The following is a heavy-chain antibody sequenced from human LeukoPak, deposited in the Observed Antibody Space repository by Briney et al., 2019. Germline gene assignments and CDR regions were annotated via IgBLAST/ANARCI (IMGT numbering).Heavy chain of an antibody. CDR3: ARESMAYCGGDCYRDFDY. V-gene: IGHV1-69*04. J-gene: IGHJ4*02. CDR1: GGTFSSYA. CDR2: IIPILGIA. D-gene: IGHD2-21*01. Sequence: GASVKVSCKASGGTFSSYAISWVRQAPGQGLERMGRIIPILGIANYAQKFQGRVTITADKSTSTAYMELSSLRSEDTAVYYCARESMAYCGGDCYRDFDYWGQGTLVTVSS.